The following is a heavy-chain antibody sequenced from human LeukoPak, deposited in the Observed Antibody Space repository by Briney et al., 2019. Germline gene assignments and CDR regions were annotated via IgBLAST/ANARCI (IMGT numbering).Heavy chain of an antibody. V-gene: IGHV4-34*01. J-gene: IGHJ4*02. Sequence: SETLSLTCTVSGGSISGYYWSWIRQPPGKGLEWIGEINHSGSTNYNPSLKSRVTISVDTSKNQFSLKLSSVTAADTAVYYCARGHRNYYDFWSGYYKFGFDYWGQGTLVTVSS. CDR3: ARGHRNYYDFWSGYYKFGFDY. CDR1: GGSISGYY. D-gene: IGHD3-3*01. CDR2: INHSGST.